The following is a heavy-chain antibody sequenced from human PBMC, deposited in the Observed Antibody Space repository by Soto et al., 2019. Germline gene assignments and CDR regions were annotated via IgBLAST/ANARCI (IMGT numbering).Heavy chain of an antibody. CDR2: IYWDGDK. J-gene: IGHJ4*02. CDR3: VHRTGYTHGDLDY. Sequence: QITLNESGPTLVKPTQTLTLTCTFSGFSLRTSGLGVGWIRQPPGKALEWLALIYWDGDKRFRPSLRSRLTVTKDASKNQVVLTMTNMDPVDTGTYYCVHRTGYTHGDLDYWGQGIQVTVSS. D-gene: IGHD5-18*01. CDR1: GFSLRTSGLG. V-gene: IGHV2-5*02.